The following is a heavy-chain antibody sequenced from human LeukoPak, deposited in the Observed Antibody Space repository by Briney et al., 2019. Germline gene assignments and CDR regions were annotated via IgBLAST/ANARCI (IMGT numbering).Heavy chain of an antibody. J-gene: IGHJ6*03. D-gene: IGHD5-18*01. CDR3: ARHSGYGYGYAYYYYYMDV. CDR2: IYYSGST. V-gene: IGHV4-39*01. CDR1: GGSISSSSYY. Sequence: SETLSLTCTVSGGSISSSSYYWGWIRPPPGKGLESIGSIYYSGSTYYNPSLKSRVTISVGPSKNQFSLKLSSVTAADTAVYYCARHSGYGYGYAYYYYYMDVWGKGTTVTVSS.